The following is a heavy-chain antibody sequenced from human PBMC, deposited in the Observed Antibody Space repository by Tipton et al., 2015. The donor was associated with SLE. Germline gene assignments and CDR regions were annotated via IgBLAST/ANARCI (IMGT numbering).Heavy chain of an antibody. D-gene: IGHD7-27*01. V-gene: IGHV4-59*08. CDR3: ASLTGGLDY. CDR2: IYYSGST. CDR1: GDSISSYY. J-gene: IGHJ4*02. Sequence: TLSLTCTVSGDSISSYYWSWIRQPPGKGLEWIGYIYYSGSTNYNPSLKSRVTISVDTSKNQFSLKLSSVTAADTAVYYCASLTGGLDYWGQGTLVTVSS.